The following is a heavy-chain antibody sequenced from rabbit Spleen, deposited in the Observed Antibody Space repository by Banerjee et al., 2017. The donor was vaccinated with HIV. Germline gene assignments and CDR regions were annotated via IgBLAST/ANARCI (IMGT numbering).Heavy chain of an antibody. Sequence: QSLEESGGDLVKPEGSLTLTCKASGVSFSDKDVMCWVRQAPGKGLEWIACINAVTGKTVYASWAKGRFIMSRASSTTVTLLMTGLTAADTATYFCARDGVVGGGYADYYGMDLWGPGTLVTVS. V-gene: IGHV1S40*01. CDR3: ARDGVVGGGYADYYGMDL. CDR2: INAVTGKT. D-gene: IGHD6-1*01. CDR1: GVSFSDKDV. J-gene: IGHJ6*01.